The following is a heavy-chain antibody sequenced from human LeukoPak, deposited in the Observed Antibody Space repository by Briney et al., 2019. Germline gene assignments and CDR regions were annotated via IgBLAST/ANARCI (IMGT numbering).Heavy chain of an antibody. CDR2: MNPNSGNT. CDR3: ARGVAYYDFWSGYYYYYYYGMDV. V-gene: IGHV1-8*01. J-gene: IGHJ6*02. CDR1: GNTFTTYD. Sequence: ASVKVSCKASGNTFTTYDINWVRQATGQGLEWMGWMNPNSGNTGYAQKFQGRVTMTRNTSISTAYMELSSLRSEDTAVYYCARGVAYYDFWSGYYYYYYYGMDVWGQGTTVTVSS. D-gene: IGHD3-3*01.